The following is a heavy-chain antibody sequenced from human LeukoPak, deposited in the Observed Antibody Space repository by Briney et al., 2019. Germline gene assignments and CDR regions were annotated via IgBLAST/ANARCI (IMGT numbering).Heavy chain of an antibody. CDR1: VFTFSSYS. V-gene: IGHV3-21*01. CDR3: ARDQDSGFDY. Sequence: GGALRLSCAASVFTFSSYSMNWVRPAPGKGLEWVSSISSSRSYIYYADSVKGRFTISRDNATNSLYLQMNSLRDEDRAVYYCARDQDSGFDYWGQGTLVIVPS. CDR2: ISSSRSYI. D-gene: IGHD1-14*01. J-gene: IGHJ4*02.